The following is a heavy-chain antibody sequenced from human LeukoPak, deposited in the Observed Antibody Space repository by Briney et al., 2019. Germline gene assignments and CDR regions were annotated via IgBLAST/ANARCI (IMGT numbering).Heavy chain of an antibody. CDR1: GGTFSSYA. J-gene: IGHJ4*02. V-gene: IGHV1-69*13. Sequence: SVKVPCKASGGTFSSYAISWVRQAPGQGLEWMGGIIPIFGTANYAQKFQGRVTITADESTSTAYMELSSLRSEDTAVYYCASRPHEYSSGWYGVDYWGQGTLVTVSS. CDR2: IIPIFGTA. CDR3: ASRPHEYSSGWYGVDY. D-gene: IGHD6-19*01.